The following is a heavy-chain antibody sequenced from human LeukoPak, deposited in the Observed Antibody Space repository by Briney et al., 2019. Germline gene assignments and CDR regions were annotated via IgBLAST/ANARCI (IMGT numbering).Heavy chain of an antibody. J-gene: IGHJ4*02. V-gene: IGHV3-21*06. Sequence: GSLRLSCAASGLTFSSFSFNLVRQGPGKGLEWGSSINTFASYIYYADSVKGRFTISRDNAKNSLYLQMNSLRAEDTGVYYCARLRRNSDKSGFYYYYDYWGQGTLVTVSS. CDR1: GLTFSSFS. CDR3: ARLRRNSDKSGFYYYYDY. CDR2: INTFASYI. D-gene: IGHD3-22*01.